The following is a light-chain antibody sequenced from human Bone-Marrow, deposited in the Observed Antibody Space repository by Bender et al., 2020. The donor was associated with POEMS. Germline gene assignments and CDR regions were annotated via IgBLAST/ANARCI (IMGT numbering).Light chain of an antibody. CDR3: SSYTHSDMGSRSSVV. V-gene: IGLV2-14*01. J-gene: IGLJ2*01. CDR1: RRDIGGYDY. CDR2: EVN. Sequence: QSALTQHASVSGSPGQSLTISCTGTRRDIGGYDYVSWYQQHPGKAPKLLIFEVNNRPSGIPIRFAGSKSGNTASLTISGLQTEDEALYYCSSYTHSDMGSRSSVVFGGGTKVTVL.